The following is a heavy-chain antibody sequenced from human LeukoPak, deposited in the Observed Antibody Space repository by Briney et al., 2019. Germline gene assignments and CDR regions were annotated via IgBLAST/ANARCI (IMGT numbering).Heavy chain of an antibody. J-gene: IGHJ4*02. Sequence: PGGSLRLSCAASGFTSTDYAMTWVRQAPGKGLEWVSSISASGVMTYYADSVKGRFTVSRDNSKNSLYLQMNSLTAADTAVYYCAKDRSIGTYYTFDHWGQGTLVTVSS. CDR2: ISASGVMT. V-gene: IGHV3-23*01. CDR1: GFTSTDYA. D-gene: IGHD1-26*01. CDR3: AKDRSIGTYYTFDH.